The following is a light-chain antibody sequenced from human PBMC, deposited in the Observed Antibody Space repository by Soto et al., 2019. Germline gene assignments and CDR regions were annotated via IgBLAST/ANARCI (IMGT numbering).Light chain of an antibody. V-gene: IGKV3-11*01. CDR2: DAS. CDR1: QSVDIN. Sequence: EIVMTQSPATLSVSPMEIATLSFMASQSVDINLAWYQQKPGQAPRLLIYDASNRATGIPARFSGSGSGTDFTLTISSLEPEDFAVYYCQQRSNWPRTFGQGTKVDIK. CDR3: QQRSNWPRT. J-gene: IGKJ1*01.